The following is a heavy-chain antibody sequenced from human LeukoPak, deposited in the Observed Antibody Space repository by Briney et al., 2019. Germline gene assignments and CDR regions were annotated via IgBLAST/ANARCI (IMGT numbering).Heavy chain of an antibody. Sequence: PRGSLRLSCAASGFSFSTYAMSWVRQAPGKGLEWVSLISGSGGSTYYTDSVKGRFTISRDNSKNTLYLHMNSLRAVDTAIYYCAKERLTTTAFDYWGQGTLVTVSS. V-gene: IGHV3-23*01. J-gene: IGHJ4*02. CDR1: GFSFSTYA. CDR3: AKERLTTTAFDY. D-gene: IGHD4-17*01. CDR2: ISGSGGST.